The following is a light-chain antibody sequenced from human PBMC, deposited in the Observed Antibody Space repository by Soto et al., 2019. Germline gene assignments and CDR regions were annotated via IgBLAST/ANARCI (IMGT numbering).Light chain of an antibody. CDR1: SSNIGADYH. J-gene: IGLJ1*01. V-gene: IGLV1-40*01. CDR3: QSYDTSLRSYV. CDR2: GDT. Sequence: QSVLTQPPSVSGAPGQRVSIFCSGSSSNIGADYHVHWYQQFPGTAPRLPIYGDTNRPSGVPGRFSGSKSDTSASLVITGLQAEDEADYYCQSYDTSLRSYVFGAGTKVTVL.